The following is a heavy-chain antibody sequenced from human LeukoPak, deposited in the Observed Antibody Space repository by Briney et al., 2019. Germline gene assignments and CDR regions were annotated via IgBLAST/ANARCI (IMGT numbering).Heavy chain of an antibody. Sequence: SGGSLRLSCAASGFTFSNYWMSWVRQAPGKGLEWVANIKQDGGEKYYVDSVKGRFTISRDNAKNSLYLQMNSLRAEDTAVYYCARVGIVVVPAAKSFDYWGQGTLVTVSS. CDR2: IKQDGGEK. J-gene: IGHJ4*02. D-gene: IGHD2-2*01. CDR1: GFTFSNYW. CDR3: ARVGIVVVPAAKSFDY. V-gene: IGHV3-7*01.